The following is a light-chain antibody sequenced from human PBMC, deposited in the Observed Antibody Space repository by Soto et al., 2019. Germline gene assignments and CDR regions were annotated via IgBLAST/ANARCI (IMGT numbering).Light chain of an antibody. V-gene: IGKV3-11*01. CDR2: DAS. CDR1: PSVSNS. J-gene: IGKJ4*01. CDR3: QQRNKWPPVT. Sequence: ESVFTQCPGSRSWCRLGIAALSCRASPSVSNSLAWYQHKPGQAPRLLIYDASNRATGVPTRFSGSGSGTDFTLTISSLEPEDFAVYYCQQRNKWPPVTFGGGTKVDIK.